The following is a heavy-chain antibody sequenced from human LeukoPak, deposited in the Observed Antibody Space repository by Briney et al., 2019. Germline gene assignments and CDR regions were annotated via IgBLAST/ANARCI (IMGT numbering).Heavy chain of an antibody. CDR3: ARDIAGRTWEGGSGFDP. CDR2: IYYSGSP. CDR1: GGSFSGYY. J-gene: IGHJ5*02. V-gene: IGHV4-34*01. Sequence: SETLTLTCAVYGGSFSGYYWSWIRQPPGKGLEWIGNIYYSGSPYYNPSLKRRVTISVDTSQNQFSLKLSSVTAADTAIYYCARDIAGRTWEGGSGFDPCGQRTL. D-gene: IGHD1-20*01.